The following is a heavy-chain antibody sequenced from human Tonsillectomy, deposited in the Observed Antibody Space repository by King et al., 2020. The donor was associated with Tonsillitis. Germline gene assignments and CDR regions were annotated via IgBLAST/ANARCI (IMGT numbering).Heavy chain of an antibody. V-gene: IGHV3-23*03. J-gene: IGHJ4*02. D-gene: IGHD2-21*02. Sequence: VQLVESGGGLVQPGGSLRLSCAASGFTFSSYAMSWVRQAPGKGLEWVSYIYSGGTDTYCADSVKGRFTISRDNSRNTLFLQMNSLRAEDTAVYYCAKEGSGGDSLFDYWGQGTLVIVSA. CDR2: IYSGGTDT. CDR3: AKEGSGGDSLFDY. CDR1: GFTFSSYA.